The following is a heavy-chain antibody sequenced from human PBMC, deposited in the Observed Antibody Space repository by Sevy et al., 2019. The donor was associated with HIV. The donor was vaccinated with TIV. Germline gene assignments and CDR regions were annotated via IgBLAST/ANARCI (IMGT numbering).Heavy chain of an antibody. Sequence: GGSLRLSCAASGLTVSSNYMTWVRQAPGKGLEWVSTIYADGSTYYVESVKDRVTIARDNSKNTLYLQMFRLRAEDTAVYYCARDRYYDASGYYYYYYGLDVWGQGTTVTVSS. CDR3: ARDRYYDASGYYYYYYGLDV. CDR1: GLTVSSNY. J-gene: IGHJ6*02. V-gene: IGHV3-66*01. D-gene: IGHD3-22*01. CDR2: IYADGST.